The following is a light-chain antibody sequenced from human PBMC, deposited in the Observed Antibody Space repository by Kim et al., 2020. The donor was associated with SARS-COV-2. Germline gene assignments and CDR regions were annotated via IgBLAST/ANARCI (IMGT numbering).Light chain of an antibody. J-gene: IGKJ5*01. V-gene: IGKV3-11*01. CDR2: DAS. Sequence: PGERATLSCRASQSVSSYLAWYQQKPGQAPRLLIYDASNRATGIPARFSGSGSGTDFTLTISSLEPEDFAVYYCQQRSNWITFGQGTRLEIK. CDR3: QQRSNWIT. CDR1: QSVSSY.